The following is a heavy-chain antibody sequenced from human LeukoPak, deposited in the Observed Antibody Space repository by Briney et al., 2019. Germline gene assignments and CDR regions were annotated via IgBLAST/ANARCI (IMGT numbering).Heavy chain of an antibody. V-gene: IGHV3-74*01. CDR1: GFTFSSYW. J-gene: IGHJ4*02. D-gene: IGHD6-19*01. CDR2: INSDGSST. Sequence: GGSLRLSCAASGFTFSSYWMHWVRQAPGKGLVWVSRINSDGSSTSYADSVKGRFTISRDNAKNTLYLQMNSLRAEDTAVYYCARGPAAVAVAAMGGGDYWGQGTLVTVSS. CDR3: ARGPAAVAVAAMGGGDY.